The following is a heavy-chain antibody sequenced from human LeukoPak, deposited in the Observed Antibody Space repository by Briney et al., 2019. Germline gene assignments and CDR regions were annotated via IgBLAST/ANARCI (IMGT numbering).Heavy chain of an antibody. J-gene: IGHJ3*02. CDR2: IYYSGST. V-gene: IGHV4-59*08. CDR3: ARHYAPHYGSGSYYDLGAFDI. Sequence: ASETLSLTCTVSGGSISSYYWSWIRQPPGKGLEWIGYIYYSGSTNYNPSLKSRVTISVDTSKNQFSLKLSSVTVADTAVYYCARHYAPHYGSGSYYDLGAFDIWGQGTMVTVSS. CDR1: GGSISSYY. D-gene: IGHD3-10*01.